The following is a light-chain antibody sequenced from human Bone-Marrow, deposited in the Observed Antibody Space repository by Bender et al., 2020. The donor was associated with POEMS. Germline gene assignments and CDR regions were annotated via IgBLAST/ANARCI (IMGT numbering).Light chain of an antibody. J-gene: IGLJ2*01. CDR3: QSTGNSDAPIV. V-gene: IGLV3-25*03. CDR1: ALPKQH. CDR2: KDK. Sequence: SYELTQPPSVSVSPGQTASITCSGDALPKQHAYWYQQKPGQVPMLVIYKDKERPSGIPERFSGSTSGTTVTLTISGVQAEDEADYHCQSTGNSDAPIVFGGGTKLTVL.